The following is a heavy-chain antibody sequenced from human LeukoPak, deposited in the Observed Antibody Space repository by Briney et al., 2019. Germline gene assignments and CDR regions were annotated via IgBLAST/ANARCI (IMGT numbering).Heavy chain of an antibody. CDR1: GFTFSSYW. J-gene: IGHJ6*02. CDR2: INSDGSST. Sequence: GGSLRLSCAASGFTFSSYWMHWVRHAPGKGLVWVSRINSDGSSTSYADSVKGRFTISRDNAKNTLYLQMNSLRAEDTAVYYCARVYYDFWSGYYIDYYYYGMDVWGQGTTVTVSS. V-gene: IGHV3-74*01. D-gene: IGHD3-3*01. CDR3: ARVYYDFWSGYYIDYYYYGMDV.